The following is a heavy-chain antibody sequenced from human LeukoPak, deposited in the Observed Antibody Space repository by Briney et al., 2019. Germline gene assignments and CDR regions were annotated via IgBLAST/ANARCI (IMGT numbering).Heavy chain of an antibody. D-gene: IGHD3-9*01. V-gene: IGHV3-23*01. J-gene: IGHJ5*02. CDR3: VADYDILTGSFDP. CDR1: GFIFSNYA. CDR2: IVGSGATT. Sequence: GGSLRLSCAASGFIFSNYAMSWVRQAPGKGLEWVSAIVGSGATTFYADSVKGRFTISRDNSKNTLYLQMNSLRAEDTAVYYCVADYDILTGSFDPWGQGTLVTVSS.